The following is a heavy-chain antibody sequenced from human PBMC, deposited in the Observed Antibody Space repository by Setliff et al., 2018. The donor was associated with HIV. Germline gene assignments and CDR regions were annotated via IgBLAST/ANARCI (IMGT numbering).Heavy chain of an antibody. Sequence: SETLSLTCVVSGGSMRSSGYSWTWIRQAPGKGLEWVGYIYYNGNAYYNPSLKSRVTISVDRSKNQFSLKLSSVTAADTAVYYCARRGDFFYYAMDVWGQGTTVTVSS. CDR3: ARRGDFFYYAMDV. J-gene: IGHJ6*02. V-gene: IGHV4-30-2*01. CDR1: GGSMRSSGYS. CDR2: IYYNGNA.